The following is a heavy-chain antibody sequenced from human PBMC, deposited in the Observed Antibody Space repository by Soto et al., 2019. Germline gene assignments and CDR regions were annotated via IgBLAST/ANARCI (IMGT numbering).Heavy chain of an antibody. D-gene: IGHD1-20*01. CDR1: GYIFTNWF. CDR3: ASGWYNWTRENRDFAI. V-gene: IGHV5-51*01. CDR2: IYPVDCDT. J-gene: IGHJ3*02. Sequence: PGDALNISCRCSGYIFTNWFIFGVRQMPGKVLEWMVRIYPVDCDTRYIPSFQVQVTISAGNSFSTAYLQWSSLKASDTAMYYCASGWYNWTRENRDFAIGGRRTLVTVSS.